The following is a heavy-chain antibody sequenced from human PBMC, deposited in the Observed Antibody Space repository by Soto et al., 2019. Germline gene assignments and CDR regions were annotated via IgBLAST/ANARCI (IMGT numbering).Heavy chain of an antibody. D-gene: IGHD5-18*01. CDR1: GFTFSSYA. V-gene: IGHV3-23*01. Sequence: GGSLRLSCAASGFTFSSYAMHWVRQAPGKGLEWVSVIRYSGSNTYYADSVKGRFTISRDNSKNTLYLQMNSLRAEDTAVYYCAPPVDTAMVLPWGQGTLVTVSS. CDR3: APPVDTAMVLP. CDR2: IRYSGSNT. J-gene: IGHJ5*02.